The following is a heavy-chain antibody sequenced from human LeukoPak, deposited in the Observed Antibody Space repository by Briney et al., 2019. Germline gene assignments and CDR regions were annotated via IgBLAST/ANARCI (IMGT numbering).Heavy chain of an antibody. J-gene: IGHJ6*02. V-gene: IGHV3-30*18. CDR1: GFTFSSYG. CDR3: AKGAPYYGYGMDV. Sequence: GGSLRLSCAASGFTFSSYGMHWVRQAPGKGLEWVAVISYDGSNKYYADSVKGRFTISRDNSKNTLYLQMNSLRAEDTAVYYCAKGAPYYGYGMDVWGQGTTVTVPS. CDR2: ISYDGSNK.